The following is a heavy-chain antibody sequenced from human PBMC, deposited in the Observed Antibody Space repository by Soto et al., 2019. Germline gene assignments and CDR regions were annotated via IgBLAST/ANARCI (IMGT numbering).Heavy chain of an antibody. CDR3: TRQTDAVQWLVVPTDYNFDY. CDR1: GFTFGGSA. CDR2: IRSKTNSYAT. V-gene: IGHV3-73*01. Sequence: GGSLRLSCAASGFTFGGSAMHWVRQASGKGLEWVGHIRSKTNSYATAYAESVKGKFTISRDDSMNTAYLQMNSLKTEDTAVYFCTRQTDAVQWLVVPTDYNFDYWGQGTLVTVSS. J-gene: IGHJ4*02. D-gene: IGHD6-19*01.